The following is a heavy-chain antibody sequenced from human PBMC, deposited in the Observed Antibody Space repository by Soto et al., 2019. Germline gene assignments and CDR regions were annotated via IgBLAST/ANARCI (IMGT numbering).Heavy chain of an antibody. CDR2: IYYSGST. Sequence: QVQLQESGPGLVKPSETLSLTCTVSGGSISSYYWSWIRQPPGKGLEWIGYIYYSGSTNYNPSLKSRVTISVDTSKNQFSLKLSSVTGADTAVYYCARDSSIYCYGYRGGLRLDSYHYMGVWGKGTTVAVSS. J-gene: IGHJ6*03. CDR1: GGSISSYY. V-gene: IGHV4-59*01. CDR3: ARDSSIYCYGYRGGLRLDSYHYMGV. D-gene: IGHD5-18*01.